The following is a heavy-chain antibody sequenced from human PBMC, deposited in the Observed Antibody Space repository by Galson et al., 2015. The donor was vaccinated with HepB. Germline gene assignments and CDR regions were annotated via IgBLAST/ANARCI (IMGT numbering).Heavy chain of an antibody. J-gene: IGHJ6*02. Sequence: CAISGDSVSNHSAAWNWIRQSPSRGLEWLGRTYYRSKWYNDYAVSVKSRITINPDTSKNQFSLQLNSVTPEDTAVYYCARELPPPDIVVVPAAMRGSLDYYGMDVWGQGTTVTVSS. CDR3: ARELPPPDIVVVPAAMRGSLDYYGMDV. V-gene: IGHV6-1*01. D-gene: IGHD2-2*01. CDR1: GDSVSNHSAA. CDR2: TYYRSKWYN.